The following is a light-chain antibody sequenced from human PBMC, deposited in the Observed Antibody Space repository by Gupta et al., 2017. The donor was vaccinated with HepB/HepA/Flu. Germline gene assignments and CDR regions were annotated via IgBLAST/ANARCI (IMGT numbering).Light chain of an antibody. V-gene: IGKV3-11*01. J-gene: IGKJ4*01. Sequence: ETVMTQSLATLSLSPGERATLSCRASESGSINVVWYQQKPGQAPRRLIDYASNRATGSPTRVSGGGSGTDCTLTISSLEPEDCAVDYCQKRKRGPLTCGGGTKVEI. CDR2: YAS. CDR1: ESGSIN. CDR3: QKRKRGPLT.